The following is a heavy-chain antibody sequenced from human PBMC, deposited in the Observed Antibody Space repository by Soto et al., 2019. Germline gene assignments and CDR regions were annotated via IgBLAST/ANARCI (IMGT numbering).Heavy chain of an antibody. Sequence: PGESLKISCTGSGYAFTSYWIAWVRQMPGKGLEWMGIIYPGDSDTRYSPSFQGQVTISADKSITTAYLQWSSLRASDTAMYYCARKYSADGMDVWGQGTTVTVSS. J-gene: IGHJ6*02. CDR1: GYAFTSYW. V-gene: IGHV5-51*01. CDR3: ARKYSADGMDV. CDR2: IYPGDSDT. D-gene: IGHD6-6*01.